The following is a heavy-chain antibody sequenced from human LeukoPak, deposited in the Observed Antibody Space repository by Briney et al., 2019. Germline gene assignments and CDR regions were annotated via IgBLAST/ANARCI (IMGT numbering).Heavy chain of an antibody. D-gene: IGHD5-18*01. V-gene: IGHV3-23*01. Sequence: GGSLRLSCAASGFTFSNYGLSWVRQAPGKGLEWVSGIGSSGSTTYYADSVKGRFTISRDNSKNTLYLQMNSLRAEDTAVYYCARERSAMVTGFDYWGQGTLVTVSS. CDR3: ARERSAMVTGFDY. CDR1: GFTFSNYG. CDR2: IGSSGSTT. J-gene: IGHJ4*02.